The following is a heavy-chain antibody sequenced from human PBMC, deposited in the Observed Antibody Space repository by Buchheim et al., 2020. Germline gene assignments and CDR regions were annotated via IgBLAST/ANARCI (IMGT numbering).Heavy chain of an antibody. J-gene: IGHJ4*02. D-gene: IGHD1-26*01. CDR1: GFTFEDYG. CDR3: ARGVVGATRKQYYFDF. V-gene: IGHV3-20*04. CDR2: INGIGGSA. Sequence: EVHLVESGGGVVRPGGSPRLSCAAFGFTFEDYGMTWVRQAPGQGLDWVASINGIGGSADYADSVKGLFSISRDNSKKSLYPPMNNLRTDDTALYYCARGVVGATRKQYYFDFWGQGTL.